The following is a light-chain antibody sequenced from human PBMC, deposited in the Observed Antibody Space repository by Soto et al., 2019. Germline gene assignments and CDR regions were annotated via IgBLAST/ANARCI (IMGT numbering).Light chain of an antibody. CDR1: SSDVGGYNY. J-gene: IGLJ2*01. Sequence: QSALTQPASVSGSPGQSITISCTGTSSDVGGYNYVSWYQHYSGKAPKLMIYGVSNRPSGVSDRFSGSKSGNTDSLTITGRQAEDEADYYCSSYARSSTHVVFGGGTKLTVL. CDR2: GVS. CDR3: SSYARSSTHVV. V-gene: IGLV2-14*03.